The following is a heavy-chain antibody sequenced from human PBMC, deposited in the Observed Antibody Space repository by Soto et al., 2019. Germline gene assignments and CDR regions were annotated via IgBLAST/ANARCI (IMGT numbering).Heavy chain of an antibody. D-gene: IGHD2-21*02. V-gene: IGHV1-46*01. CDR1: GNTFTNYY. CDR3: ARGGHVVVVTAAFDY. J-gene: IGHJ4*02. Sequence: QVQLMQSGAEVKKPGASVKVSCKASGNTFTNYYIHWVRQAPGQGLEWMGTINPSGGHTTYSQNFLGRVTMTRDTSTXTLYMELXXXTXXXXAVYYCARGGHVVVVTAAFDYWGQGTLVTVSS. CDR2: INPSGGHT.